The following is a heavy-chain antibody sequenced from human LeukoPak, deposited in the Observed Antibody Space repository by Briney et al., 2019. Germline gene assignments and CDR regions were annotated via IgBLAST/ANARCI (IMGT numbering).Heavy chain of an antibody. D-gene: IGHD3-22*01. J-gene: IGHJ4*02. CDR3: ARHGVNYYDSSGYYYGFNY. V-gene: IGHV4-34*01. CDR2: INHSGST. Sequence: SETLFLTCAVYGGSFSGYYWSWIRQPPGKGLEWIGEINHSGSTNYNPSLKSRVTISVDTSKNQFSLKLSSVTAADTAVYYCARHGVNYYDSSGYYYGFNYWGQGTLVTVSS. CDR1: GGSFSGYY.